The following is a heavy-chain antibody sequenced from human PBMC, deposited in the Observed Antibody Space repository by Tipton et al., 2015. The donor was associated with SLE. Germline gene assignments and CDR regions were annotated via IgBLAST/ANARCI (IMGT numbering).Heavy chain of an antibody. CDR1: GVSISGRY. J-gene: IGHJ4*02. Sequence: TLSLTCSVSGVSISGRYWSWIRQPPGKGLEWIGNIYYSGNTDYNPSLKSRITLSLDTSKNQFYLRVNPVTAADTAVYYCARGGGSYYDYWGQGTLVTVSS. CDR2: IYYSGNT. V-gene: IGHV4-59*08. D-gene: IGHD1-26*01. CDR3: ARGGGSYYDY.